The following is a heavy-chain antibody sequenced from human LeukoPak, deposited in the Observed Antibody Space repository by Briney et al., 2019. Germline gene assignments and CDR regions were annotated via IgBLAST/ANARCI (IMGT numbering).Heavy chain of an antibody. J-gene: IGHJ3*02. CDR3: ARDLWYDQGIDI. D-gene: IGHD3-10*01. Sequence: SETLSLTCTVSGGSISSGDYYWSWIRQPPGKGLEWIGYIYYSGSTYYNPSLKSRVTISVDTSKNQFSLKLSSVTAADTAVYYCARDLWYDQGIDIWGQGTMVTVSS. V-gene: IGHV4-30-4*08. CDR2: IYYSGST. CDR1: GGSISSGDYY.